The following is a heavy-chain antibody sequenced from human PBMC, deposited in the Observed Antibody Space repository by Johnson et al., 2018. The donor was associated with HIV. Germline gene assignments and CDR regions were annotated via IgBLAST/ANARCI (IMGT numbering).Heavy chain of an antibody. D-gene: IGHD2/OR15-2a*01. CDR1: GFSVSNNY. J-gene: IGHJ3*02. CDR2: IYSGGRT. V-gene: IGHV3-66*02. Sequence: VQLVESGGGLVQPGGSLRLSCAASGFSVSNNYMSWVRQAPGKGLEWVSVIYSGGRTYYADSVKGRFTISRDNSRNTVYLQMSGLRSEDTAIYYCARERRNRQWKRLDAFDSWGQGTMVIVSA. CDR3: ARERRNRQWKRLDAFDS.